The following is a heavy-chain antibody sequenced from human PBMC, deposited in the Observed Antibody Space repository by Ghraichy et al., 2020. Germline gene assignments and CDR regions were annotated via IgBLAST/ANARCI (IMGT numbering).Heavy chain of an antibody. CDR1: GFTFSSYA. J-gene: IGHJ6*02. CDR3: ARGGGKYCSGGSCYSDYYYGMDV. D-gene: IGHD2-15*01. V-gene: IGHV3-30*04. CDR2: ILYDGSNK. Sequence: GESLNISCAASGFTFSSYAMHWVRQAPGQGLEWVAVILYDGSNKYYADSVKGRFTISRDNSKNTLYLQMNSLRAEDTAVYYCARGGGKYCSGGSCYSDYYYGMDVWGQGTTVTVSS.